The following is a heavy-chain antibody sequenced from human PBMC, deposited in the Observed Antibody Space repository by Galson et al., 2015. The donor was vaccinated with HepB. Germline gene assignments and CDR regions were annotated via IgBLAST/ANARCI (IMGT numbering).Heavy chain of an antibody. CDR3: AKGGGLGSGWPILFDY. V-gene: IGHV3-9*01. Sequence: SLRLSCAASGFSFDDYAMHWVRQAPGKGLEWVSGISWDSGSIGYADSVKGRFTISRDNAKNSLYLQMNSLRAEDTAFYYCAKGGGLGSGWPILFDYWGQGTLVTVSS. J-gene: IGHJ4*02. CDR2: ISWDSGSI. D-gene: IGHD6-19*01. CDR1: GFSFDDYA.